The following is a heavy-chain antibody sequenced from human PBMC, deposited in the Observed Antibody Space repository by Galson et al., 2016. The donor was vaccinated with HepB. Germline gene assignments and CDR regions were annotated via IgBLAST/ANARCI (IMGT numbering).Heavy chain of an antibody. Sequence: SLRLSCAASGFTFSSYGMHWVRQAPGKGLEWVSYISVYRTIYYADSVKGRFTISRDNARNSLYLQMNTLRADDTAVYYCARSVEGHFDYWGQGTLVTVSS. CDR1: GFTFSSYG. CDR2: ISVYRTI. J-gene: IGHJ4*02. CDR3: ARSVEGHFDY. D-gene: IGHD1-1*01. V-gene: IGHV3-48*04.